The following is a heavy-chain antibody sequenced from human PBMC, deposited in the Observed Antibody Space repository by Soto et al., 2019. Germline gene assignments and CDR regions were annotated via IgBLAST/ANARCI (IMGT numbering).Heavy chain of an antibody. CDR3: AKAAGPQGDV. Sequence: QVQLVESGGGVVQPGRSLRLSCAASGFTFSSYGMHWVRQAPGKGLEWVAVISYDGSNKYYADSVKGRFTISRDNSKNTLYLQMNSLRAEDTAVYYCAKAAGPQGDVWGQGTTVTVSS. D-gene: IGHD6-13*01. CDR2: ISYDGSNK. V-gene: IGHV3-30*18. J-gene: IGHJ6*02. CDR1: GFTFSSYG.